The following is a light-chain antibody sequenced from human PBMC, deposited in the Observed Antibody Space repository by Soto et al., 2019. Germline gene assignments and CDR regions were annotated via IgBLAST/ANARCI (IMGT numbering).Light chain of an antibody. CDR1: QPISSS. J-gene: IGKJ2*01. CDR3: QQTSRAPRT. V-gene: IGKV1-39*01. Sequence: DIQMTQSPASLSASVGDRVAITCRASQPISSSLNWYQQKPGQAPTLLIYAASKLQSGVPSRFSGSGSGTDFTLTISSLELEDFATYYCQQTSRAPRTFGPGNKLEIK. CDR2: AAS.